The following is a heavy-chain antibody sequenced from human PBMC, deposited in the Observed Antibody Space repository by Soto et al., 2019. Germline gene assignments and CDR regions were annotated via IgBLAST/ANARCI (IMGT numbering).Heavy chain of an antibody. CDR1: GFTFSSYS. D-gene: IGHD6-19*01. CDR2: ISSSSSYI. CDR3: ARDPPSSSSVAGGTGYFDL. V-gene: IGHV3-21*01. J-gene: IGHJ2*01. Sequence: EVQLVESGGGLVKPGGSLRLSCAASGFTFSSYSMNWVRQAPGKGLEWVSSISSSSSYIYYADSVKGRFTISRDNAKNSLYLQMNSLRAEDTAVYYCARDPPSSSSVAGGTGYFDLWGRGTLVTVSS.